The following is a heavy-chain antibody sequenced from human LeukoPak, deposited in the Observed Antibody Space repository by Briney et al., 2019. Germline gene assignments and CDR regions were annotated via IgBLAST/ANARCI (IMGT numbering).Heavy chain of an antibody. Sequence: SGGSLRLSCAASGFTFSDYYMSWIRQAPGKGLEWVSYISSSGSTIYYADSVKGRFTISRDNAKNTLYLRMNSLRAEDTAVYFWARVVGYSHGQQYIYYFDSWGQGTLVTVSS. CDR2: ISSSGSTI. CDR3: ARVVGYSHGQQYIYYFDS. V-gene: IGHV3-11*04. CDR1: GFTFSDYY. D-gene: IGHD5-18*01. J-gene: IGHJ4*02.